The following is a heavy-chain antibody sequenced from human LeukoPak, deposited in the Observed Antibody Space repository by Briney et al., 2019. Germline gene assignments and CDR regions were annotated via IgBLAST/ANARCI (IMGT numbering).Heavy chain of an antibody. V-gene: IGHV3-23*01. Sequence: GGSLRLSCTASGFTFSNFWMGWVRQAPGKGLKWVSTITTGDGNTYYADSVKGRFTVSRDDSKNTLYLQMNSLRAEDTAVYYCAKDGGLWVSAHWGDSWGRGTLVTVSS. D-gene: IGHD7-27*01. CDR3: AKDGGLWVSAHWGDS. CDR2: ITTGDGNT. J-gene: IGHJ4*02. CDR1: GFTFSNFW.